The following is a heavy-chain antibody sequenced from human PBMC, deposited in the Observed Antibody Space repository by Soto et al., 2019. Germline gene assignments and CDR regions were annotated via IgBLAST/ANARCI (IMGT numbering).Heavy chain of an antibody. CDR3: ARVVPLWFGESYWFDP. J-gene: IGHJ5*02. D-gene: IGHD3-10*01. V-gene: IGHV1-8*01. CDR1: GYTFTSYD. Sequence: ASVKVSCKASGYTFTSYDINWVRQATGQGHEWMGWMNPNSGNTGYAQKFQGRVTMTRNTSISTAYMELSSLRSEDTAVYYCARVVPLWFGESYWFDPWGQGTLVTVSS. CDR2: MNPNSGNT.